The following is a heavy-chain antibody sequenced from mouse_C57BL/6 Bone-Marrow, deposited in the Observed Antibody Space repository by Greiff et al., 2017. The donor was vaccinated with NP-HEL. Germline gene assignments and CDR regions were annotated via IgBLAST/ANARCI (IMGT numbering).Heavy chain of an antibody. J-gene: IGHJ3*01. Sequence: QVQLQQSGAELVRPGASVKLSCKASGYTFTDYYINWVKQRPGQGLEWIARIYPGSGNTYYNEKFKGKATLTAEKSSSTAYMQLSSLTSEDSAVYFCARPSYYGSSYGFAYWGQGTLVTVSA. D-gene: IGHD1-1*01. CDR1: GYTFTDYY. CDR3: ARPSYYGSSYGFAY. V-gene: IGHV1-76*01. CDR2: IYPGSGNT.